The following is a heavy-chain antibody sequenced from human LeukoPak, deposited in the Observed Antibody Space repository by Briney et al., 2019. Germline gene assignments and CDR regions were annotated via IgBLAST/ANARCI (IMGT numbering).Heavy chain of an antibody. D-gene: IGHD5-24*01. V-gene: IGHV4-4*08. Sequence: NPSETLSLTCTVSGGSISSYYWSWIRQPPGKGLEWIGYIYNSGSTKYNPSLKSRVTISVDTSNNQISLKLRYVTAADTAVYYCAGEARAGYNVGPFDNGGQGNLVTVSS. CDR3: AGEARAGYNVGPFDN. CDR2: IYNSGST. CDR1: GGSISSYY. J-gene: IGHJ4*02.